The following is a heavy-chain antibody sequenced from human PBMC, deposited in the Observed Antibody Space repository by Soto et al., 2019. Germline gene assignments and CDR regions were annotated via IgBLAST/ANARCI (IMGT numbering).Heavy chain of an antibody. CDR3: ARGLGTNGLDV. V-gene: IGHV1-18*04. CDR2: ISTYNGNT. CDR1: GYMFTTYG. J-gene: IGHJ6*02. D-gene: IGHD7-27*01. Sequence: QVQLLQSGAEVKKPGASVKVSCKASGYMFTTYGITWVRLAPGQGLEWLRGISTYNGNTDYAQPLLDRVTMTTETTTSTAYMEVTRLTSDDTAVYYCARGLGTNGLDVWGQGTPVTVSS.